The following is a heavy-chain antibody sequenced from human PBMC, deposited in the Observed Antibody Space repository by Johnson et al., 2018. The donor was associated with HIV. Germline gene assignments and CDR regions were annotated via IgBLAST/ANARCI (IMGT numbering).Heavy chain of an antibody. CDR1: GFTFSSYA. CDR2: IKSKTDGGTT. CDR3: TVHSGERTDHDAFDI. D-gene: IGHD1-26*01. J-gene: IGHJ3*02. V-gene: IGHV3-15*01. Sequence: VQLVESGGGVVQPGRSLRLSCAASGFTFSSYAMHWVRQAPGKGLEWVGRIKSKTDGGTTDYAAPVKGRFTISRDDSESTLYVQMNSLKTEDTAVYYCTVHSGERTDHDAFDIWGQGTMVTVSS.